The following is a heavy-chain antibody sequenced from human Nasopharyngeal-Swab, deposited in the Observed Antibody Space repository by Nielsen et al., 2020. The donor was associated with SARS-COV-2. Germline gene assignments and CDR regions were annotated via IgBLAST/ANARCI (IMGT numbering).Heavy chain of an antibody. Sequence: WVRQAPGQGLEWMGGIIPIFGTANYAQKFQGRVTITADKSTSTAYMELSSLRSEDTAVYYRAREGRRSGYYYYMGVWGKGTTVTVSS. CDR3: AREGRRSGYYYYMGV. D-gene: IGHD3-10*01. CDR2: IIPIFGTA. J-gene: IGHJ6*03. V-gene: IGHV1-69*06.